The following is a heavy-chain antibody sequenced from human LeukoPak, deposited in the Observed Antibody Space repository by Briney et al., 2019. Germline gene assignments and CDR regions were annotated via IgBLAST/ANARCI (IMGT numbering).Heavy chain of an antibody. CDR2: IYHSGST. CDR1: GYSISSGYY. Sequence: PSETLSLTCTVSGYSISSGYYWGWIRQPPGKGLEWIGSIYHSGSTYYNPSLKSRVTISVDRSKNQFSLKLSSVTAADTAVYYCARRGVAEGAFDIWGQGTMVTVSS. J-gene: IGHJ3*02. V-gene: IGHV4-38-2*02. CDR3: ARRGVAEGAFDI. D-gene: IGHD3-10*01.